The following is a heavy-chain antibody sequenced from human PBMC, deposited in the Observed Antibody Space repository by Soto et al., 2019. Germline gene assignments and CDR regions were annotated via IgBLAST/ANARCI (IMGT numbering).Heavy chain of an antibody. D-gene: IGHD6-13*01. J-gene: IGHJ5*02. CDR1: GFTFRSFT. CDR3: ARDASRDSSARGWFDP. CDR2: ISSNSAYI. Sequence: GGSLRLSCAASGFTFRSFTMNWVRQAPGKGLEWVSTISSNSAYIYYTDALRGRFTISRDNAKNSLHLQVNSLRAEDTAVYYCARDASRDSSARGWFDPWGPGTLVTVSS. V-gene: IGHV3-21*01.